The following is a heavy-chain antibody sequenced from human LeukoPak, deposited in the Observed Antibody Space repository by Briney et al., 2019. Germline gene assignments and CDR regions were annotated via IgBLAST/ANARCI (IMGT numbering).Heavy chain of an antibody. V-gene: IGHV3-49*04. CDR1: GFTFGDFP. J-gene: IGHJ4*02. CDR2: IRAKAYGGTT. CDR3: TRGSGRFEY. Sequence: GGSLRLSCAGSGFTFGDFPLTWVRQAPGKGLEWVGYIRAKAYGGTTEYAASVKGRFTISRDGSKRIAYLQMNSPQTEDTGIYYCTRGSGRFEYWGQGALVTVSS. D-gene: IGHD2-15*01.